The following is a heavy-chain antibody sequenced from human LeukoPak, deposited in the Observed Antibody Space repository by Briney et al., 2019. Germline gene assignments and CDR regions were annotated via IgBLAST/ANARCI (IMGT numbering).Heavy chain of an antibody. CDR3: ARGYYDTSEYSVRFDP. Sequence: ASVKVSCKASGYTFTSFDINWVRRATGQGLEWMGWMNPNSGNTGYAQKFQGRVTITRNTSITTAHMELSSLRSEDTAVYYCARGYYDTSEYSVRFDPWGQGTLVTVSS. V-gene: IGHV1-8*03. CDR2: MNPNSGNT. CDR1: GYTFTSFD. J-gene: IGHJ5*02. D-gene: IGHD3-22*01.